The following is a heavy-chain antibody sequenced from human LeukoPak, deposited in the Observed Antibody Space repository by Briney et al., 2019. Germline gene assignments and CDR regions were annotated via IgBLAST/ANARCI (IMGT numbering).Heavy chain of an antibody. CDR2: IIPIFGTA. J-gene: IGHJ6*03. CDR3: ARGRGWGAAAGHYMDV. Sequence: SVKVSCKASGGTFSSYAISWVRQAPGQGLEWMGGIIPIFGTANYAQKLQGRVTMTTDTSTSTAYMELRSLRSDDTAVYYCARGRGWGAAAGHYMDVWGKGTTVTVSS. D-gene: IGHD6-13*01. CDR1: GGTFSSYA. V-gene: IGHV1-69*05.